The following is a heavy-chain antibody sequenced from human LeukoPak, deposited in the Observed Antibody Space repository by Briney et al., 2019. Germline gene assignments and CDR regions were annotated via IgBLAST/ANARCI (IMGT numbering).Heavy chain of an antibody. CDR2: IYYSGGT. CDR3: ARGRGTIFGVVISDNWFDP. D-gene: IGHD3-3*01. J-gene: IGHJ5*02. CDR1: GGSISSYY. V-gene: IGHV4-59*01. Sequence: SETLSLTCTVSGGSISSYYWSWIRQPPGKGLEWIGYIYYSGGTNYNPSLKSRVTISVDTSKNQFSLKLSSVTAADTAVYYCARGRGTIFGVVISDNWFDPWGQGTLVTVSS.